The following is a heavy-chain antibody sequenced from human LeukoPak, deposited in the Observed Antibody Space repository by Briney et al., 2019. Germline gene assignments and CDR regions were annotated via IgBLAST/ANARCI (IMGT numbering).Heavy chain of an antibody. J-gene: IGHJ4*02. CDR2: IYNSGGT. D-gene: IGHD3-16*01. V-gene: IGHV4-59*01. CDR1: GGFITSSFY. CDR3: ARASVLLSADY. Sequence: SETLSLTCTVSGGFITSSFYWSWIRQSPGKGLEWIGYIYNSGGTKYNPSLKSRLTISVDTSKNQFSLNLSSVTAADTAVYYCARASVLLSADYWGQGTLATVSS.